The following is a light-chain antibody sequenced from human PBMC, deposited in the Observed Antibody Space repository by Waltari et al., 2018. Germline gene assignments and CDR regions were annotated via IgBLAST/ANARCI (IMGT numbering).Light chain of an antibody. J-gene: IGKJ1*01. CDR3: QQYNSYSWT. CDR2: KAS. CDR1: QSISSW. Sequence: DIQMTQSPSTLSASVDRVTITCRASQSISSWLAWYQQKPGKAPKLLIYKASSLESGVPSRFSGSGSGTEFTLTISSLQPDDFATYYCQQYNSYSWTFGQGTKVEIK. V-gene: IGKV1-5*03.